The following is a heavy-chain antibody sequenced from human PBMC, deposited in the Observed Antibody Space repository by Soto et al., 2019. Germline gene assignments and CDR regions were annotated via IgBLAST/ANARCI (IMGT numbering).Heavy chain of an antibody. Sequence: PSETLSLTCTVSGGSISSYYWSWMRQPPGKGLEWIGYIYFRGSTNYNPSLKSRVTISVDTSKNQFSLKLSSVTAADTAVYYCASHMVRGVPFGYWGQGTLVTGSS. CDR3: ASHMVRGVPFGY. V-gene: IGHV4-59*08. CDR1: GGSISSYY. J-gene: IGHJ4*02. CDR2: IYFRGST. D-gene: IGHD3-10*01.